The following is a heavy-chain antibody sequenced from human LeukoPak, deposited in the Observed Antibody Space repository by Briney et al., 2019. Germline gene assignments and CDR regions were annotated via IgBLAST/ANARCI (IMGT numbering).Heavy chain of an antibody. CDR1: GFTFSNYW. D-gene: IGHD2-2*01. CDR3: ARDNRDIAVVPAAMGDYYYYGMDV. CDR2: IKQDESDK. V-gene: IGHV3-7*05. Sequence: GGSLRLSCAASGFTFSNYWMSWVRQAPGKGLEWVGSIKQDESDKYYVGSVKGRFTISRDDAKKSLCLQMNSVRAEDTAVYYCARDNRDIAVVPAAMGDYYYYGMDVWGQGTTVTVSS. J-gene: IGHJ6*02.